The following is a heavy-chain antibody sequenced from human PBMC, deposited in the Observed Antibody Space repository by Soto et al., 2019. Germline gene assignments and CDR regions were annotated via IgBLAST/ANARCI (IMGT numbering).Heavy chain of an antibody. V-gene: IGHV3-23*01. D-gene: IGHD2-2*01. CDR2: IGDSGTPT. J-gene: IGHJ6*02. CDR3: ARYIPGVRYYGMDV. Sequence: GGSLRLSCAASGFTFSSYNMNWVRQAPGKGLEWVSLIGDSGTPTYYADSVKGRFTISRDNSGNTLFLEMYSLRAEDTAVYYCARYIPGVRYYGMDVWGQGTTVTVSS. CDR1: GFTFSSYN.